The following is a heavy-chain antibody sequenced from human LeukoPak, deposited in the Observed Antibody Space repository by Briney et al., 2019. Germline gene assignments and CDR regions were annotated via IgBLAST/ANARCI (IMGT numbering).Heavy chain of an antibody. CDR1: GYTFTRYD. CDR3: ARTNPRMTIFGVVIDAPGAHDY. CDR2: MNPISGNT. J-gene: IGHJ4*02. V-gene: IGHV1-8*01. D-gene: IGHD3-3*01. Sequence: SVKVSCKASGYTFTRYDINWVGQATGQGLDGMGWMNPISGNTGYAQKVQGRVTMTRNTSTSTAYMERSSLRSEDTAVYYRARTNPRMTIFGVVIDAPGAHDYCGQGTLVTVSA.